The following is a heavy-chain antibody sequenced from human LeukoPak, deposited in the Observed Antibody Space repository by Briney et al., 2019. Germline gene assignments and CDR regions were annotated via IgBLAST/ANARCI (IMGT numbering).Heavy chain of an antibody. D-gene: IGHD7-27*01. CDR1: GFSFRSNW. CDR2: VNSDGSGT. J-gene: IGHJ4*02. Sequence: GGCLRLSCAASGFSFRSNWMHWVRDAPGKGLVWVSRVNSDGSGTSYADSVKGRFTISRDNAKNTLFLQMNSLRAEDTAVYYCATSLGPLTDYWGQGTLVTVSS. V-gene: IGHV3-74*01. CDR3: ATSLGPLTDY.